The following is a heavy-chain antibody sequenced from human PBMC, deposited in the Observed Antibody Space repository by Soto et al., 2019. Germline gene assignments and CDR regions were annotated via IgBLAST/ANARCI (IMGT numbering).Heavy chain of an antibody. CDR2: ISGSGGST. CDR1: GFTFSSYA. J-gene: IGHJ4*02. CDR3: AKVTRCSGGSCLDDY. D-gene: IGHD2-15*01. Sequence: GGSLRLSCAASGFTFSSYAMSWVRQAPGKGLEWVSAISGSGGSTYYADSVKGRFTISRDNSKNTLYLQMNSLRAEDTAVYYCAKVTRCSGGSCLDDYWGQGTLVTVSS. V-gene: IGHV3-23*01.